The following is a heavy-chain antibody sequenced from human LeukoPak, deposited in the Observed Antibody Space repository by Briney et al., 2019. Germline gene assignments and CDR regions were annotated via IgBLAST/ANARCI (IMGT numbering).Heavy chain of an antibody. J-gene: IGHJ4*02. D-gene: IGHD3-10*01. CDR2: IKQDGNEK. Sequence: PGGSLRLSCTAYGFTFSSYWTSWVRQAPGQGLEWMANIKQDGNEKYYVDSVKGRFTISRDNAKKSLYLQMNSLRAEDTAVYYCARGVWFREYGFDHWGQGSLVTVS. CDR1: GFTFSSYW. CDR3: ARGVWFREYGFDH. V-gene: IGHV3-7*04.